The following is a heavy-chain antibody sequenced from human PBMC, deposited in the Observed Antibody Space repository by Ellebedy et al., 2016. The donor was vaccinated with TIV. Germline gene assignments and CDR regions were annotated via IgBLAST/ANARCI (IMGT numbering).Heavy chain of an antibody. V-gene: IGHV3-15*01. CDR2: IKSKTDGGTT. D-gene: IGHD3-22*01. CDR1: GFTFSNAW. CDR3: TTGYYYDSSGYELTLFWGGESAFDY. J-gene: IGHJ4*02. Sequence: GGSLRLSCAASGFTFSNAWMSWVRQAPGKGLEWVGRIKSKTDGGTTDDAATVKGRFTISRDESKNTLYLQMNSLKTEDTAVYYCTTGYYYDSSGYELTLFWGGESAFDYWGQGTLVTVSS.